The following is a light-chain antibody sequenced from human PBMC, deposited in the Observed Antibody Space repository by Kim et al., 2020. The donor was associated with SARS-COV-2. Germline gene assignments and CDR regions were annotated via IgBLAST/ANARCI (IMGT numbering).Light chain of an antibody. CDR3: QQYGSSLFT. CDR1: QSASRSY. CDR2: GAS. J-gene: IGKJ2*01. Sequence: EIVLTQSPGTLSLSPGERATLSCRASQSASRSYLAWYQQRPGQAPRLLIYGASSRATGIPDRFSGSGSGTDFTLTISRLEPEDFAVYYCQQYGSSLFTFGQGTKLEI. V-gene: IGKV3-20*01.